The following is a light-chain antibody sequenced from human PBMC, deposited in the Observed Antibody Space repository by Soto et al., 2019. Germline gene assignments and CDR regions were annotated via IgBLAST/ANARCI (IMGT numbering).Light chain of an antibody. CDR3: QQTYRSPYI. CDR2: GAS. CDR1: QNVVKY. Sequence: DIQLTQFPSSLSASVGDRVTITCRASQNVVKYVNWYQQQPGKAPTLIVYGASNLHVGVPSRFAGGGTGTNFTLAISGLQPGDFASYYGQQTYRSPYIFGQGTNVEMK. J-gene: IGKJ2*01. V-gene: IGKV1-39*01.